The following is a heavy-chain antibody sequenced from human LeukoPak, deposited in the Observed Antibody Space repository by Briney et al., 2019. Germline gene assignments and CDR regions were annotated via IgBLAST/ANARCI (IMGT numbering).Heavy chain of an antibody. D-gene: IGHD1-26*01. CDR2: ISGSGGTT. Sequence: GGSLRLSCAASGFTFDTYAMSWVRQAPGKGLEWISGISGSGGTTYYADSVKGRFTISRDNSKNTLYLQMNSLRAEDTAVYYCAKAWGYSGSYPTDYWGQGTLVTVSS. V-gene: IGHV3-23*01. CDR3: AKAWGYSGSYPTDY. J-gene: IGHJ4*02. CDR1: GFTFDTYA.